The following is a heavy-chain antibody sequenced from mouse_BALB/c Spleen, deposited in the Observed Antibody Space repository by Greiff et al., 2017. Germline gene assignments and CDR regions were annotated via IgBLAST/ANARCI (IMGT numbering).Heavy chain of an antibody. CDR1: GFTFSSYA. V-gene: IGHV5-6-5*01. Sequence: EVMLVESGGGLVKPGGSLKLSCAASGFTFSSYAMSWVRQTPEKRLAWVASISSGGSTYYPDSVKGRFTISRDNARNILYLQMSSLRSEDTAMYYCASSYDGYYVAYWGQGTLVTVSA. CDR2: ISSGGST. CDR3: ASSYDGYYVAY. J-gene: IGHJ3*01. D-gene: IGHD2-3*01.